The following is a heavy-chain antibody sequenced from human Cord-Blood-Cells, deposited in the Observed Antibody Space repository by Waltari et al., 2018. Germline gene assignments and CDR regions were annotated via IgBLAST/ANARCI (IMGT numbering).Heavy chain of an antibody. CDR3: ARVSGYDFFYFDY. CDR1: GYTFTGYY. D-gene: IGHD5-12*01. V-gene: IGHV1-2*04. CDR2: INPNSGGT. Sequence: QVQLVQSGAEVKKPGASVKVSCKASGYTFTGYYLPWVRQAPGQGLEWMGWINPNSGGTNYAQKFQGWVTMTRDTSISTAYMELSRLRSDDTAVYYCARVSGYDFFYFDYWGQGTLVTVSS. J-gene: IGHJ4*02.